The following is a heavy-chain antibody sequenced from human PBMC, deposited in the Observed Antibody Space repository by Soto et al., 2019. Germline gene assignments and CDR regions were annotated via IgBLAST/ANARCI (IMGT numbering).Heavy chain of an antibody. J-gene: IGHJ3*02. CDR3: AKAFLPGYSGYDFVGPSAFDI. V-gene: IGHV3-23*01. CDR1: GFTFSSYA. Sequence: GGSLRLSCAASGFTFSSYAMSWVRQAPGKGLEWVSAISGSGGSTYYADSVKGRFTISRDNSKNTLYLQMNSLRAEDTAVYYCAKAFLPGYSGYDFVGPSAFDIWGQGTMVTVSS. CDR2: ISGSGGST. D-gene: IGHD5-12*01.